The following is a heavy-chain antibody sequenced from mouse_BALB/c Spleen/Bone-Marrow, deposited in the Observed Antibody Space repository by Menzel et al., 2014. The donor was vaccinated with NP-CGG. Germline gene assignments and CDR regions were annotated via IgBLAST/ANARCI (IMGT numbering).Heavy chain of an antibody. V-gene: IGHV1-18*01. CDR3: ARRDGYDSYFDY. Sequence: VQLKHSGAELVKPGASVKISCKASGYTFTDXNXDWVXQSXXXSLEWIXXTNXNYDSTSYNQKFKGKATLTVDKSSSTAYMELRSLTSEDTAVYYCARRDGYDSYFDYWGQGTTLTVSS. D-gene: IGHD2-2*01. J-gene: IGHJ2*01. CDR2: TNXNYDST. CDR1: GYTFTDXN.